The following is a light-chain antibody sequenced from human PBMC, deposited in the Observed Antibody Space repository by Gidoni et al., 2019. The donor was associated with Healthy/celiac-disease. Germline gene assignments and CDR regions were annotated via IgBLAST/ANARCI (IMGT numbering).Light chain of an antibody. Sequence: DIQITQSPSSLSASEGDRVTITCRASQSISSYLNWYQQKPGKAPKLLIYAASSLQSGVPSRFSGSGSGTDFTLTISSLQPEDFATYYCQQTYSSLWTFGQGTKVEIK. J-gene: IGKJ1*01. CDR3: QQTYSSLWT. V-gene: IGKV1-39*01. CDR1: QSISSY. CDR2: AAS.